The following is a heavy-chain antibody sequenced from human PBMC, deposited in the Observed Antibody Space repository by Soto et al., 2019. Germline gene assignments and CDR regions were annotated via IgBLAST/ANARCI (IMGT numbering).Heavy chain of an antibody. V-gene: IGHV3-7*01. CDR1: GCTFSSYW. D-gene: IGHD7-27*01. Sequence: GGSLRLSCGASGCTFSSYWMSWVRQAPGKGLEWVANINQDGSDENYVDSVKGRFTISRDNAKNSLYLQMNSLRAEDTAVYYCARTLTGHWYFDLWGRGTLVTVSS. CDR3: ARTLTGHWYFDL. J-gene: IGHJ2*01. CDR2: INQDGSDE.